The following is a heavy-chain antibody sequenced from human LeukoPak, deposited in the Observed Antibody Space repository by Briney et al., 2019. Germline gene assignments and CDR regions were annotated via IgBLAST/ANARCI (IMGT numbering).Heavy chain of an antibody. J-gene: IGHJ4*02. CDR1: GFTFSSYA. V-gene: IGHV3-23*01. Sequence: GGSLRLSCAASGFTFSSYAMSRVRQAPGKGLEWVSAISGSGGSTYYADSVKGRFTISRDNSKNTLYLQMNSLRAEDTAVYYCARGPGSGSYSYWGQGTLVTVSS. CDR2: ISGSGGST. CDR3: ARGPGSGSYSY. D-gene: IGHD3-10*01.